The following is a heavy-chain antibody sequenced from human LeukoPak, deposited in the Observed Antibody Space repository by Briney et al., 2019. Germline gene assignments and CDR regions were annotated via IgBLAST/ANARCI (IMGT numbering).Heavy chain of an antibody. CDR2: IWFDGSNE. J-gene: IGHJ4*02. CDR3: AKVVPFELGFDY. CDR1: GFIFSNYG. D-gene: IGHD3/OR15-3a*01. Sequence: GSLRISCAASGFIFSNYGMHWVRQAPGKGLEWVAVIWFDGSNEDYADSVKGRFTISRDNSKNTLFLQMNSLRAEDTAVYYCAKVVPFELGFDYWGQGTLVTVSS. V-gene: IGHV3-33*06.